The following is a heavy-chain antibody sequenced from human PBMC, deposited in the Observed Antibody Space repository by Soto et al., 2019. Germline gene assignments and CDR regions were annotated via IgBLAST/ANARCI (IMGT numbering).Heavy chain of an antibody. D-gene: IGHD6-19*01. J-gene: IGHJ4*02. CDR1: GGSFSGYY. CDR3: AIQRAGKFDY. V-gene: IGHV4-34*01. CDR2: INHSGST. Sequence: PSETLSLTCAVYGGSFSGYYWSWIRQPPGKGLEWIGEINHSGSTNYNPSLKSRVTISVDTSKNQFPLKLSSVTAADTAVYYCAIQRAGKFDYWGQGTLVTVSS.